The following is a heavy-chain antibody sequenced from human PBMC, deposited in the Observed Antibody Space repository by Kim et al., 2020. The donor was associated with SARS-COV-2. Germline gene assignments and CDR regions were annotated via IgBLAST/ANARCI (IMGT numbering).Heavy chain of an antibody. CDR1: GFTFSSYG. D-gene: IGHD6-13*01. V-gene: IGHV3-30*18. CDR3: AKDQRQLVRRVVGFADY. Sequence: GGSLRLSCAASGFTFSSYGMHWVRQAPGKGLEWVAVISYDGSNKYYADPVKGRFTISRDNSKNTLYLQMNSLRAEDTAVYYCAKDQRQLVRRVVGFADYWGQGTLVTVSS. J-gene: IGHJ4*02. CDR2: ISYDGSNK.